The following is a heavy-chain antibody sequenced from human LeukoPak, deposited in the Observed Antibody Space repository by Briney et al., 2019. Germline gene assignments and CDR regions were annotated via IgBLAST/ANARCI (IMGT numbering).Heavy chain of an antibody. CDR2: IYHSGST. J-gene: IGHJ5*02. D-gene: IGHD2-15*01. CDR1: GYSISSGYY. V-gene: IGHV4-38-2*02. Sequence: SETLSLTCTVSGYSISSGYYWGWIRQPPGKGLEWIGSIYHSGSTYYNPSLKSRVTISVDTSKNQFSLKLSSVTAADTAVYYCARVSLYCSGGSCFDPWGQGTLVTVSS. CDR3: ARVSLYCSGGSCFDP.